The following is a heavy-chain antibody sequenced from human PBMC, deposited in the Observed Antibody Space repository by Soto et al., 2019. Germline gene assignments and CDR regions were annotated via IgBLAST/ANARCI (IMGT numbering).Heavy chain of an antibody. CDR3: ARGGPIFGVARFDY. Sequence: SETLSLTCTVSGGSISSYYWSWIRQPPGKGLEWIGYIYYSGSTNYNPSLKSRVTISVDTSKNQFSLKLSSVTAADTAVYYCARGGPIFGVARFDYWGQGTLVTVSS. V-gene: IGHV4-59*01. CDR2: IYYSGST. J-gene: IGHJ4*02. D-gene: IGHD3-3*01. CDR1: GGSISSYY.